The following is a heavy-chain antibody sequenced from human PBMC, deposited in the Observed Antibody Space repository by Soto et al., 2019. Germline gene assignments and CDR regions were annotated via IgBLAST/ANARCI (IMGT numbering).Heavy chain of an antibody. J-gene: IGHJ4*02. V-gene: IGHV3-21*01. CDR2: ISSSSSYI. CDR1: GFTFSSYS. Sequence: EVQLVESGGGLVKPGGSLRLYCGASGFTFSSYSMNWVRQAPGKGLEWVSSISSSSSYIYYADSVKGRFTISIDNAKNSLDLQMNSLRAEDTSVYYCARSDIVVSGNGYWGQGTLVTVAS. D-gene: IGHD2-15*01. CDR3: ARSDIVVSGNGY.